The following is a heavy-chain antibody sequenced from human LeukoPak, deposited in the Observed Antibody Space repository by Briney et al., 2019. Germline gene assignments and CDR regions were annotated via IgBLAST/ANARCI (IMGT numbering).Heavy chain of an antibody. CDR3: AKQLVVVAASKNYFDY. CDR2: ISSSSSYI. J-gene: IGHJ4*02. CDR1: GFTFSSYS. V-gene: IGHV3-21*04. D-gene: IGHD2-15*01. Sequence: GGSLRLSCAASGFTFSSYSMNWVRQAPGKGLEWVSSISSSSSYIYYADSVKGRFTISRDNSKNTLYLQMNSLRAEDTAVYYCAKQLVVVAASKNYFDYWGQGTLVTVSS.